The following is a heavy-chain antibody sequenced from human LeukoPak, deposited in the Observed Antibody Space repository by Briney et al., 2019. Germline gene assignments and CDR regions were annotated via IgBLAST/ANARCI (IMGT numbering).Heavy chain of an antibody. Sequence: AGGSLRLSCAASGFTFSNYEMNWVRQAPGKGLEWVSYISSSGSLIYADSVKGRFTISRDNAKNSLYLQMNSLRAEDTAVYYCAREQSSSGYYPLDYWGQGTLVTVSS. CDR2: ISSSGSLI. J-gene: IGHJ4*02. D-gene: IGHD3-22*01. CDR1: GFTFSNYE. CDR3: AREQSSSGYYPLDY. V-gene: IGHV3-48*03.